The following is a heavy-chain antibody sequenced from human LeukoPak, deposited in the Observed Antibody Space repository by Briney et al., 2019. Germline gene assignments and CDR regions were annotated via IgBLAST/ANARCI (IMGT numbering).Heavy chain of an antibody. CDR1: GYTFTSYG. D-gene: IGHD2-2*01. Sequence: ASVKVSFTASGYTFTSYGISWVRQAPGQGLEWMGWISAYNGNTNYEQKLQGRVTMTTDTSTSTAYMELRSLRSDDTAVYYCARDPHIVVVPAAMPEFDYWGQGTLVTVSS. CDR3: ARDPHIVVVPAAMPEFDY. V-gene: IGHV1-18*04. J-gene: IGHJ4*02. CDR2: ISAYNGNT.